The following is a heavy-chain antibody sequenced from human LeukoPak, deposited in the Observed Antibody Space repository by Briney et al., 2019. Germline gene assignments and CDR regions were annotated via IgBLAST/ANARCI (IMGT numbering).Heavy chain of an antibody. Sequence: GGSLRLSCAASGFTFSSYWMNSVRQAPGKGLERVANIKQDGSEKYYVDSVKGRFTISRDNAKNSLYLQMNSLRAEDTAVYYCPRSNIVVVSAAIWFDYWGQGTLVTVSS. J-gene: IGHJ4*02. CDR3: PRSNIVVVSAAIWFDY. CDR2: IKQDGSEK. V-gene: IGHV3-7*03. D-gene: IGHD2-2*01. CDR1: GFTFSSYW.